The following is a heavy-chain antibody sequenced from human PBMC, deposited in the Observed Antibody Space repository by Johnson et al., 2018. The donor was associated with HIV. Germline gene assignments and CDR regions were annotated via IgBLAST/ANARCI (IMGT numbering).Heavy chain of an antibody. J-gene: IGHJ3*02. Sequence: QVQLVESGGGVVQPGRSLRLSCAASGFTFSSYAMHWVRQAPGKGLEWVAVISYDGSDKYYADSVKGRFTISRANSKNTLYLQMNSLRTEDTAVYYCARLAFDIWGQGTMVTVSS. CDR3: ARLAFDI. V-gene: IGHV3-30*04. CDR2: ISYDGSDK. CDR1: GFTFSSYA.